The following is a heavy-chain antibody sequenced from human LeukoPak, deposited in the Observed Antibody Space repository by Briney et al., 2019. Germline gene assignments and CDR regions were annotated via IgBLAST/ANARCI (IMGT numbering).Heavy chain of an antibody. V-gene: IGHV4-59*08. D-gene: IGHD1-14*01. CDR3: ARHLTGTRSLDY. J-gene: IGHJ4*02. CDR1: GGSISGYY. Sequence: SETLSLTCTVSGGSISGYYWSWIRQSPGKGLEWIAYIYYSGSTNYTPSPKSRVTISVDTSKNQFSLKLISVTAADAAVYYCARHLTGTRSLDYWGQGTLVTVSS. CDR2: IYYSGST.